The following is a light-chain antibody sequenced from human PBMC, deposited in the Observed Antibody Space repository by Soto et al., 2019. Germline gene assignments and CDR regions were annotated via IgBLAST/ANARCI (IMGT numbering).Light chain of an antibody. V-gene: IGKV3-20*01. CDR1: QSVSSSY. Sequence: EIVLTQSPGTLSLSPGERATLSCRASQSVSSSYLAWYQQKPGQAPRLLIYGASSRATGIPDRFSGSGSGTDFTLTISSLQPEDFATYYCQQVDSYPRTFGPGTTVEI. J-gene: IGKJ3*01. CDR3: QQVDSYPRT. CDR2: GAS.